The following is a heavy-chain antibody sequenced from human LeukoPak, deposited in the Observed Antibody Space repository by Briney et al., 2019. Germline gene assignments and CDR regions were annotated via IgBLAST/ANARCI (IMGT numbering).Heavy chain of an antibody. CDR2: IRSKIHDGTT. D-gene: IGHD3-3*01. J-gene: IGHJ4*01. Sequence: GGSLRLSCTTSGFAFGDYNMNWVRQAPGKGLEWVGYIRSKIHDGTTGYAASVEGRFTISRDNSKNTLYLQMSSLRADDTAVYYCAKGGSVFWSVYADHWGQGTLVTVSS. CDR3: AKGGSVFWSVYADH. CDR1: GFAFGDYN. V-gene: IGHV3-49*04.